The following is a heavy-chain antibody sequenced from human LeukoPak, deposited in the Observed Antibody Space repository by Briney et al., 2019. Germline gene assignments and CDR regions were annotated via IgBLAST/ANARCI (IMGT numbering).Heavy chain of an antibody. V-gene: IGHV3-30*03. Sequence: GGSLRLSCAASGFTFSSYGMHWVRQAPGKGLEWVAVISFDGTNKYYANSVQGRFTISRDNSKNTLYLQMNSLRAEDTALYYCARDMYDNGWSSFDYWGQGTLVTVSS. D-gene: IGHD3-10*01. CDR3: ARDMYDNGWSSFDY. CDR2: ISFDGTNK. CDR1: GFTFSSYG. J-gene: IGHJ4*02.